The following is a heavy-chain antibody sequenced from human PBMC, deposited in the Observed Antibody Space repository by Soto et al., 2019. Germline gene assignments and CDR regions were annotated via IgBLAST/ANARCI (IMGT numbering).Heavy chain of an antibody. J-gene: IGHJ4*02. CDR3: ERTSSVIFPCDY. CDR1: GFTFSSYD. V-gene: IGHV3-48*03. CDR2: ISSSGSTI. D-gene: IGHD3-10*01. Sequence: PGGSLRFSCAASGFTFSSYDMNWVRQAPGKGLEWISYISSSGSTIYYADSVKGRFTISRDHPKNSVSLQMTGVRAEDTAVHYCERTSSVIFPCDYWGQGTLVTVSS.